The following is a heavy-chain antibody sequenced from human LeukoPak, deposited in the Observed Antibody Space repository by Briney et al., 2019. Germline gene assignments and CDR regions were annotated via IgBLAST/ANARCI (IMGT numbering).Heavy chain of an antibody. CDR3: ARDRNGGSPYYFDY. CDR1: GFTFSSYS. D-gene: IGHD6-6*01. V-gene: IGHV3-48*04. CDR2: ISSSSSTI. Sequence: GGSLRLSCAASGFTFSSYSMNWVRQAPGKGLEWVSYISSSSSTIYYAGSVKGRFTISRDNAKNSLYLQMNSLRAEDTAVYYCARDRNGGSPYYFDYWGQGTLVTVSS. J-gene: IGHJ4*02.